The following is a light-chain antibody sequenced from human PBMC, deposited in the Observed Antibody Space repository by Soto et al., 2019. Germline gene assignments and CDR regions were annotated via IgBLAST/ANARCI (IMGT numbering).Light chain of an antibody. CDR3: QQYHKWPPFT. Sequence: EIVMTQSPATLSVSPGERATLSCRASQSMSNNLAWYQQKPGQAPRLLIYGASTRYTGIPDRFSGSGSGTEFTLTISSLQYEDFAIYYCQQYHKWPPFTFGQGTRLEIK. CDR1: QSMSNN. J-gene: IGKJ5*01. CDR2: GAS. V-gene: IGKV3-15*01.